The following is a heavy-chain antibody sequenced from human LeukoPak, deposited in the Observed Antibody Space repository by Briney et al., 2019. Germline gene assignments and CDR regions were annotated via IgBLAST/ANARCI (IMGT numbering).Heavy chain of an antibody. Sequence: PSETLSLTCTVSGGPISSSSYYWGWIRQPPGKGLEWIGSIYYTGSTYYNLSLKSRVTISVDTSKNQFSLKLSSVTAADTAVYYCARRLGSSSGWDFDYWGQGTLVTVSS. CDR2: IYYTGST. V-gene: IGHV4-39*01. J-gene: IGHJ4*02. D-gene: IGHD6-19*01. CDR1: GGPISSSSYY. CDR3: ARRLGSSSGWDFDY.